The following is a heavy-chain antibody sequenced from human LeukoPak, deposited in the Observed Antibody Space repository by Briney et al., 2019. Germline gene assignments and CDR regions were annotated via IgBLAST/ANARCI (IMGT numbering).Heavy chain of an antibody. J-gene: IGHJ5*02. CDR1: GFTFDDYA. V-gene: IGHV3-9*01. CDR2: ISWNSGTI. Sequence: GGSLRLSCAASGFTFDDYAMHWVRQAPGKGLEWVSGISWNSGTIGYADSVKGRFTISRDNAKNSLYLQLNSLRAEDTAFYYCAKGDGAAGLNWFDPWGQGTLVTVSS. D-gene: IGHD6-13*01. CDR3: AKGDGAAGLNWFDP.